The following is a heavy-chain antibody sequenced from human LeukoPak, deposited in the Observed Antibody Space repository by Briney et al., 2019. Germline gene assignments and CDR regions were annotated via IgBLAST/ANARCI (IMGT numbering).Heavy chain of an antibody. J-gene: IGHJ4*02. CDR1: GFTFSDYY. CDR3: ARDQGGLLRFLEWPQYFDY. V-gene: IGHV3-11*01. Sequence: GGSLRLSCAASGFTFSDYYMSWIRQAPGKGLEWVSYISSSGSTIYYADSVKGRFTISRDNAKNSLYLQMNSLRAEDTAVYYCARDQGGLLRFLEWPQYFDYWGQGTLVTVSS. D-gene: IGHD3-3*01. CDR2: ISSSGSTI.